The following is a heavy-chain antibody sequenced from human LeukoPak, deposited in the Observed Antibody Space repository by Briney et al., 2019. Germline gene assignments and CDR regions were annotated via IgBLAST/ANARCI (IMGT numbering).Heavy chain of an antibody. Sequence: GGSLKLSCAASGFTFSGSAMHWVRQASGKGLEWVGRIRSKTNSYATAYAASVKGRFTISKDDSKNTAYLQMNSLKTEDTAVYYCTRYYYDGSGYYYLFDYWGQGTLVTVSS. CDR1: GFTFSGSA. J-gene: IGHJ4*02. D-gene: IGHD3-22*01. V-gene: IGHV3-73*01. CDR3: TRYYYDGSGYYYLFDY. CDR2: IRSKTNSYAT.